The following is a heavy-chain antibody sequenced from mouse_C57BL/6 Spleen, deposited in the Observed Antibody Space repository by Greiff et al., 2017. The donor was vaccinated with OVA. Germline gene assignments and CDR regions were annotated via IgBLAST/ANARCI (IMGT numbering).Heavy chain of an antibody. CDR3: ARSKYYGNWYFDV. Sequence: EVQLQQSGPELVKPGASVKISCKASGYTFTDYYMNWVKQSHGKSLEWIGDINPNNGGTSYNQKFKGKATLTVDKSSSTAYMELRSLTSEDSAVYYCARSKYYGNWYFDVWGTGTTVTVSS. V-gene: IGHV1-26*01. CDR1: GYTFTDYY. CDR2: INPNNGGT. J-gene: IGHJ1*03. D-gene: IGHD1-1*01.